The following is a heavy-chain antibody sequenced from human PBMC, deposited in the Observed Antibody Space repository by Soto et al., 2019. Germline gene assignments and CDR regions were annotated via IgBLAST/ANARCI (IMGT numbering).Heavy chain of an antibody. D-gene: IGHD2-2*02. CDR3: ARELPGCSSTSCYNVHYYYYGMDV. Sequence: ASVKVSCKASGYTFTSYGISWVRQAPGQGLEWMGWISAYNGNTNYAQKLQGRVTMTTDTSTSTAYMELRSLRSDDTAVYYCARELPGCSSTSCYNVHYYYYGMDVWGQGTTVTVSS. CDR1: GYTFTSYG. V-gene: IGHV1-18*01. J-gene: IGHJ6*02. CDR2: ISAYNGNT.